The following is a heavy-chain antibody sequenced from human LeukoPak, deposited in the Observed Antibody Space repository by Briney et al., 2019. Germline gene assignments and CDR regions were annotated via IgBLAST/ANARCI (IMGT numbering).Heavy chain of an antibody. CDR2: IYYSGST. J-gene: IGHJ6*03. Sequence: SETLSLTCTVSGGSISSYYWSWIRQPPGKGLEWIGYIYYSGSTNYNPSLKSRVTISVDTSKNQFSLKLSSVTAADTAVYYCAGQVVVAATVNYYCYYMDVWGKGTTVTVSS. CDR1: GGSISSYY. D-gene: IGHD2-15*01. V-gene: IGHV4-59*01. CDR3: AGQVVVAATVNYYCYYMDV.